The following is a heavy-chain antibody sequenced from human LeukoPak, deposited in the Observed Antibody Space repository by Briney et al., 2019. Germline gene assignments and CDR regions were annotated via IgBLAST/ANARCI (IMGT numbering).Heavy chain of an antibody. CDR1: GYTLTELS. CDR3: ATSHSSWYLKVFDY. Sequence: ASVKVSCKVSGYTLTELSMHWVRQAPGKGLEWMGGFDPEDGETIYAQKFQGRVTMTEDTSTDTAYMELSSLRSEDTAVYYCATSHSSWYLKVFDYWGQGTLVTVSS. J-gene: IGHJ4*02. V-gene: IGHV1-24*01. CDR2: FDPEDGET. D-gene: IGHD6-13*01.